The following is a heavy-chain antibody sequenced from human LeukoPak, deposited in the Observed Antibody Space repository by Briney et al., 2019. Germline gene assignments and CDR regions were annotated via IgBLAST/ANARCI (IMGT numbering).Heavy chain of an antibody. V-gene: IGHV1-2*02. J-gene: IGHJ4*02. CDR1: GYTFTGYY. Sequence: SVKVSCKASGYTFTGYYMHWVRQAPGQGLEWMGWINPNSGGTNYAQKFQGRVTMTRDTSISTAYMELSRLRSDDTAVYYCATTPYYYDSSGYAFDYWGQGTLVTVSS. CDR2: INPNSGGT. CDR3: ATTPYYYDSSGYAFDY. D-gene: IGHD3-22*01.